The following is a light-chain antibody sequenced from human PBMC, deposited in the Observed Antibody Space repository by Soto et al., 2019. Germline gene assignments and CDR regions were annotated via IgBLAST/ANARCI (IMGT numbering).Light chain of an antibody. V-gene: IGKV3-11*01. CDR3: QQRSNWLT. Sequence: EVVLTHSPSTLSLSPLERATLSFRSIQSVSSYLACYQQKPGQAPRLLIYDASNRATGIPARFSGSGSGTDFTLTISSLEPEDFAVYYCQQRSNWLTFGQGTRLEIK. J-gene: IGKJ5*01. CDR2: DAS. CDR1: QSVSSY.